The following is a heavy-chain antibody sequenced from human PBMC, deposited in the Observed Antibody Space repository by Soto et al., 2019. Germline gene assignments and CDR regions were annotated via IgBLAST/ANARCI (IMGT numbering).Heavy chain of an antibody. D-gene: IGHD6-13*01. J-gene: IGHJ6*02. V-gene: IGHV1-46*01. CDR2: INPSGGST. CDR3: ARDPYSRQGYYYYGMDV. Sequence: ASVKVSCKASGYTFTSYYMHWVRQAPGQGLEWMGIINPSGGSTSYAQKFQGRVTMTRDTSTSTVYMELSSLRSEDTAVYYCARDPYSRQGYYYYGMDVWGQGTTVTVSS. CDR1: GYTFTSYY.